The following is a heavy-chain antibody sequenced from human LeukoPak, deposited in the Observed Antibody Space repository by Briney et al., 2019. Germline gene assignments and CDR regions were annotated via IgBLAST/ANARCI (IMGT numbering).Heavy chain of an antibody. CDR2: IRYDGSNK. CDR3: AKDRTEYGSYFDY. V-gene: IGHV3-30*02. D-gene: IGHD3-10*01. Sequence: GGSLRPSCAASGFTFSSYGIHWVRQAPGKGLEWVTFIRYDGSNKYYADSVKGRFTISRDNSNNTLYLQMNSLRAEDTAVYYCAKDRTEYGSYFDYWGQGTLVTVSS. J-gene: IGHJ4*02. CDR1: GFTFSSYG.